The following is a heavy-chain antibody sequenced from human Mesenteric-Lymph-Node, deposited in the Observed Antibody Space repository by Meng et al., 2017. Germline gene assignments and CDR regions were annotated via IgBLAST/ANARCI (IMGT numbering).Heavy chain of an antibody. CDR3: ARGDPSGIFWAFDY. CDR1: GFTFSHYA. Sequence: GESLKISCAASGFTFSHYAMSWVRQAPGKGLEWVSGLSGSAARTYYADSVKGRFSISRDNSKNTLYLKMNSLRAEDTAVYYCARGDPSGIFWAFDYWGQGTLVTVSS. D-gene: IGHD3-10*01. J-gene: IGHJ4*02. V-gene: IGHV3-23*01. CDR2: LSGSAART.